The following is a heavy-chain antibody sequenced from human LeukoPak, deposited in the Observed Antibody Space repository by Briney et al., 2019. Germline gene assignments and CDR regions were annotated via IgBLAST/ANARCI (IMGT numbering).Heavy chain of an antibody. CDR2: ISGSGST. Sequence: PGGSLRLSCAASGFTFSSYGMHWVRQAPGKGLEWVSAISGSGSTYYADSVKGRFTLSRDNSKNTLYLQMNSLRAEDTAVYYCATPDYCSSTSCYSSRWGQGTLVTVSS. J-gene: IGHJ4*02. D-gene: IGHD2-2*02. CDR1: GFTFSSYG. CDR3: ATPDYCSSTSCYSSR. V-gene: IGHV3-23*01.